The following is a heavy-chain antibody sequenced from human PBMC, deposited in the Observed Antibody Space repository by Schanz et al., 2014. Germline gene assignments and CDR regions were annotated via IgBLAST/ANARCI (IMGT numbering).Heavy chain of an antibody. CDR1: GYIFINSG. CDR3: ARDRRFFDRDDLYYFDS. J-gene: IGHJ4*02. D-gene: IGHD3-3*01. V-gene: IGHV1-18*01. Sequence: QIQLVQSGPEVKKPGATVKVSCKASGYIFINSGISWVRQAPGQGLEWMGWISVYNHNKEYDQKFQGRVTMTTDTSTSTAYMALTDLRSDDTAVYYCARDRRFFDRDDLYYFDSWGQGTRVTGSS. CDR2: ISVYNHNK.